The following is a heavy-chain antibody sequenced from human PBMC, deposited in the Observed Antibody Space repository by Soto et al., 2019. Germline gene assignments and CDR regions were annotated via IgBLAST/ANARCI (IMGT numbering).Heavy chain of an antibody. CDR1: GFIFSSYS. CDR2: ISSSGSHA. Sequence: EVQLVESGGGLVKPGGSLRLSCAASGFIFSSYSMNWVRQAPGKGLEWVSCISSSGSHAYYADSVKGRFTISRDNAKESLYLPMNSLRAEDTAVYYCARDRDGYNPVDYWGKGTLVTVSS. D-gene: IGHD1-1*01. CDR3: ARDRDGYNPVDY. V-gene: IGHV3-21*01. J-gene: IGHJ4*02.